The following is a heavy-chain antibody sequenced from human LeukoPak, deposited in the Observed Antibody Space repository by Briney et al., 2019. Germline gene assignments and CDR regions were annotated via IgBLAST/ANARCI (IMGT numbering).Heavy chain of an antibody. V-gene: IGHV3-11*06. D-gene: IGHD3-22*01. CDR2: ISSSSSYT. Sequence: YYWDWIRQAPGKGLEWVSYISSSSSYTNYADSVKGRFTISRDNAKNSLYLQMNSLRAEDTAVYYCVRAPYYDSSGYCDYWGQGTQVTVSS. CDR3: VRAPYYDSSGYCDY. J-gene: IGHJ4*02. CDR1: YY.